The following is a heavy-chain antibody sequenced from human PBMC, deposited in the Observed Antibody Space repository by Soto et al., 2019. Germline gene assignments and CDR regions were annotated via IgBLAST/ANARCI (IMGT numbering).Heavy chain of an antibody. J-gene: IGHJ5*02. D-gene: IGHD6-19*01. CDR1: GFTVSSNY. CDR3: AREVGGWGNWFDP. V-gene: IGHV3-53*01. Sequence: EVQLVESGGGLIQPGGSLRLSCAASGFTVSSNYMSWIRQAPGKGLEWVSVIYSGGSTYYADSVKGRFTISRDNSKNTLYLQMNSLRAEDTAVYYCAREVGGWGNWFDPWGQGTLVTVSS. CDR2: IYSGGST.